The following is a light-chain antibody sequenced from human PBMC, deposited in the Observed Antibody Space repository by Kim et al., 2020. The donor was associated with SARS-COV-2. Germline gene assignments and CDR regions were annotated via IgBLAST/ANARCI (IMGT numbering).Light chain of an antibody. CDR1: SSDVVRYNY. CDR3: SSYTSSSTRV. Sequence: GQSITISCTGTSSDVVRYNYVSWYQQHPGKAPKLMIYDVSNRPSGVSNRFSGSKSGNTASLTISGLQAEDEADYYCSSYTSSSTRVFGGGTQLTVL. J-gene: IGLJ3*02. V-gene: IGLV2-14*03. CDR2: DVS.